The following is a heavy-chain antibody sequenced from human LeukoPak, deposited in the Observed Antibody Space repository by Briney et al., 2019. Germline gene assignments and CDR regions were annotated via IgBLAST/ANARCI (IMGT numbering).Heavy chain of an antibody. J-gene: IGHJ4*02. Sequence: PSETLSLTCTVSGGSISSSSYYGGWIRQPPGKGLEWIGSIYYSGSTYYNPSLKSRVTISVDTSKNQFSLKLSSVTAAGTAVYYCASLRERSYYARGFDYWGQGTLVTVSS. V-gene: IGHV4-39*01. CDR1: GGSISSSSYY. CDR2: IYYSGST. D-gene: IGHD1-26*01. CDR3: ASLRERSYYARGFDY.